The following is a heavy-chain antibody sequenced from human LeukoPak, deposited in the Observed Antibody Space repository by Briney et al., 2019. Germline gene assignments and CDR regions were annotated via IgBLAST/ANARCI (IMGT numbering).Heavy chain of an antibody. V-gene: IGHV4-34*01. CDR1: GGSFSGYY. D-gene: IGHD2-2*01. J-gene: IGHJ3*02. CDR3: ARCRISWHQVRPNAFDI. CDR2: INHSGST. Sequence: SETLSLTCAVYGGSFSGYYWSWIRQPPGKGLEWIGEINHSGSTNYNPSLKSRVTISVDTSKNQFSLKLSSVTAADTAVYYCARCRISWHQVRPNAFDIWGQGTMVTVSS.